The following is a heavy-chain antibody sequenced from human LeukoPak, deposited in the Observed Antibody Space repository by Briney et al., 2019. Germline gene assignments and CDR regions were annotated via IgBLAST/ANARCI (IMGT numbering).Heavy chain of an antibody. CDR1: GFTFSSYA. CDR3: AKDSGLNYYYYYMDV. D-gene: IGHD3/OR15-3a*01. V-gene: IGHV3-7*01. CDR2: IKQDGSEK. J-gene: IGHJ6*03. Sequence: GGSLRLSCAASGFTFSSYAMHWVRQAPGKGLEWVANIKQDGSEKYYVDSVKGRFTISRDNSKNTLYLQMKSLRAEDTAVYYCAKDSGLNYYYYYMDVWGKGTTVTVSS.